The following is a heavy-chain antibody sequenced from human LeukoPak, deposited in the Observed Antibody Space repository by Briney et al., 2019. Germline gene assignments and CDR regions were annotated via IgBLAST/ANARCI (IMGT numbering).Heavy chain of an antibody. CDR2: IYYSGST. CDR3: ASGYSYGTALDY. CDR1: GGSISSGDYY. J-gene: IGHJ4*02. Sequence: PSQSLSLTCTVSGGSISSGDYYWSWIRQPPGKGLEWIGYIYYSGSTYYNPSLKSRVTISVDTSKNQFSLKLSSVTAADTAVYYCASGYSYGTALDYWGQGTLSPSPQ. D-gene: IGHD5-18*01. V-gene: IGHV4-30-4*08.